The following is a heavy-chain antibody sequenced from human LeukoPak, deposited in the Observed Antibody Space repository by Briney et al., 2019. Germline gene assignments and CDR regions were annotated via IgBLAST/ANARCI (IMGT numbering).Heavy chain of an antibody. J-gene: IGHJ4*02. Sequence: GGSLRLSCAASGFTFSSYAMHWVRQAPGKGLEWVAVISYDGSNKYYADSVKGRFTISRDNSKNTLYLQMNSLRAEDTAVYYCARDRKVLDGYNLQFDYWGQGTLVTVSS. D-gene: IGHD5-24*01. CDR1: GFTFSSYA. CDR2: ISYDGSNK. CDR3: ARDRKVLDGYNLQFDY. V-gene: IGHV3-30*04.